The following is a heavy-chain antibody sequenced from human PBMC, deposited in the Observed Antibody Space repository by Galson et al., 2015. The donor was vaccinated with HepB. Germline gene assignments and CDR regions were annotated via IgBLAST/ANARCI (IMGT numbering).Heavy chain of an antibody. CDR1: GFTFSGSA. CDR2: IRTKANNYAT. J-gene: IGHJ4*02. CDR3: SRSGDFSGYTSK. V-gene: IGHV3-73*01. Sequence: SLRLSCAASGFTFSGSAIHWVRQPSGKGPEWVGRIRTKANNYATSYVQSLKGRFTISRDDSKNMAYLHMKSLKTGDTAVYFCSRSGDFSGYTSKWGQGTLVTVSS. D-gene: IGHD2-2*02.